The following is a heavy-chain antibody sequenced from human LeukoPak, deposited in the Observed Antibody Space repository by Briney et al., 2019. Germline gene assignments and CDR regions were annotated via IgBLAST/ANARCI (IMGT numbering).Heavy chain of an antibody. D-gene: IGHD5/OR15-5a*01. CDR1: GFTFSSFA. Sequence: PGRSLRLSRAASGFTFSSFAMHWVRQAPGKGLEWVALISYDGSNKYYADSVKGRFTISRDIPKNTLYLQMNSLRAEDTAVYYCARSTSRPIHFDYWGQGTLVTVSS. V-gene: IGHV3-30*03. CDR3: ARSTSRPIHFDY. J-gene: IGHJ4*02. CDR2: ISYDGSNK.